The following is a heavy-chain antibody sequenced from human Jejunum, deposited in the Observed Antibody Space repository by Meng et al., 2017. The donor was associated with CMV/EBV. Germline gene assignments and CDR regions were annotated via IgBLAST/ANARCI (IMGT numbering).Heavy chain of an antibody. D-gene: IGHD1-26*01. Sequence: LAFTKAWMSWVRQTPGKGLEWVGRIKSYGDGGLTDYATRVEGRFTISRDDSENTLYLHMNSLDVEDTGVYYCATGERQWQLLFDCWGQGTLVTVSS. V-gene: IGHV3-15*01. CDR1: LAFTKAW. CDR2: IKSYGDGGLT. J-gene: IGHJ4*02. CDR3: ATGERQWQLLFDC.